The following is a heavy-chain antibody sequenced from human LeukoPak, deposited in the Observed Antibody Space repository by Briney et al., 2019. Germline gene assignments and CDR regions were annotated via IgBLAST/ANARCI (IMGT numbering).Heavy chain of an antibody. Sequence: SETLSLTCSVSGGSISSYYWSWIRQPPGKGLEWIGYIYYSGSTNYNPSLMSRVTISVNTSKNQFSLKLSSVTAADTAVYYCARDKGPIAVAGTPHYFDYWGQGTLVTVSS. V-gene: IGHV4-59*08. CDR2: IYYSGST. CDR1: GGSISSYY. D-gene: IGHD6-19*01. J-gene: IGHJ4*02. CDR3: ARDKGPIAVAGTPHYFDY.